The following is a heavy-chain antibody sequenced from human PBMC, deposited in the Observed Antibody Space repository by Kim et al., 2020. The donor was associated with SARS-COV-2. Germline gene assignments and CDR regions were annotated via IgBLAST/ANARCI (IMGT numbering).Heavy chain of an antibody. J-gene: IGHJ2*01. CDR1: GYTFTSYG. CDR2: ISAYNGNT. D-gene: IGHD3-16*01. CDR3: ARDSLYDHREKYFDL. V-gene: IGHV1-18*01. Sequence: ASVKVSCKASGYTFTSYGISWVRQAPGQGLEWMGWISAYNGNTNYAQKLQGRVTMTTDTSTSTAYMELRSLRSDDTAVYYCARDSLYDHREKYFDLWGRGTLVTVSS.